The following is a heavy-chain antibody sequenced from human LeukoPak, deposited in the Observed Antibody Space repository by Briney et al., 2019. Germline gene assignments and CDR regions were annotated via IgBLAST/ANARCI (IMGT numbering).Heavy chain of an antibody. D-gene: IGHD6-19*01. Sequence: SLRLSCVASGFTFYDYAIHWVRQAPGKGLEWVSGISWNSGRIGYADSVKGRFTISRDNARNSLYLQMNSLRAEDTALYYCAKDGGWSQFSYFDYWGQGTLVTVSS. J-gene: IGHJ4*02. V-gene: IGHV3-9*01. CDR3: AKDGGWSQFSYFDY. CDR2: ISWNSGRI. CDR1: GFTFYDYA.